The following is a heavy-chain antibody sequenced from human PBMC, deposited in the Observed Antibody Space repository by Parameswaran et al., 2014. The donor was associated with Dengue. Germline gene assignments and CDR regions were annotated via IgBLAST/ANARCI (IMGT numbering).Heavy chain of an antibody. V-gene: IGHV4-59*08. D-gene: IGHD3-3*01. CDR2: IYYTGAT. Sequence: WIRQPPGKGLEWIGYIYYTGATNYNPSLKSRVTISEDTSKNQFSLRLTSVTAADTAVYYCAACFGYSSTSYFDSWGQGTLVTVSS. J-gene: IGHJ4*02. CDR3: AACFGYSSTSYFDS.